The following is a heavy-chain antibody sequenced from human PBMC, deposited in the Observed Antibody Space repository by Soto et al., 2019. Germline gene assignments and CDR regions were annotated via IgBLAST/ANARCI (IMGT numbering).Heavy chain of an antibody. V-gene: IGHV1-24*01. CDR1: GYTLTELS. CDR3: ASGKAAGY. D-gene: IGHD6-13*01. J-gene: IGHJ4*02. CDR2: FDPEDGET. Sequence: ASVKVSCKVSGYTLTELSMHWVRQAPGKGLEWMGGFDPEDGETIYAQKFQGRVTITRDTSASTAYMELSSLRFEDTAVFYCASGKAAGYWGQGTLVTVSS.